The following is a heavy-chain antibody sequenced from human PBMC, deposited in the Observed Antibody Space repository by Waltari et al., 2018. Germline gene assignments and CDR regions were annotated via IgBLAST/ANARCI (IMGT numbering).Heavy chain of an antibody. J-gene: IGHJ3*02. CDR1: GFTFSSYG. Sequence: QVQLVESGGGVVQPGRSLRLSCAASGFTFSSYGMHWVRQAPGKGLEWVAVISYDGSNKYYADSVKGRFTISRDNSKNTLYLQMNSLRAEDTAVYYCAKVVEYSSSWDAFDIWGQGTMVTVSS. CDR2: ISYDGSNK. V-gene: IGHV3-30*18. CDR3: AKVVEYSSSWDAFDI. D-gene: IGHD6-13*01.